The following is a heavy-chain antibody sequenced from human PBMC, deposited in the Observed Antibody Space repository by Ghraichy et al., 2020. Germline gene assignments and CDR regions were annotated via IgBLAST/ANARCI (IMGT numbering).Heavy chain of an antibody. D-gene: IGHD7-27*01. CDR2: INHSGST. J-gene: IGHJ4*02. CDR1: GGSFSGYY. Sequence: SETLSLTCAVYGGSFSGYYWSWIRQPPGKGLEWIGEINHSGSTNYNPSLKSRVTISVDTSKNQFSLKLSSVTAADTAVYYCARELNWGVDYWGQGTLVTVSS. CDR3: ARELNWGVDY. V-gene: IGHV4-34*01.